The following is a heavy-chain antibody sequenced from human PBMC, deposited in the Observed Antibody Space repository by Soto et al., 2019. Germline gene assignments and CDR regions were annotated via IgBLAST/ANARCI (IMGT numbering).Heavy chain of an antibody. CDR1: GFTFRNYA. J-gene: IGHJ4*02. V-gene: IGHV3-30*03. CDR3: VRAPGSATVTTSYVDY. D-gene: IGHD4-17*01. Sequence: PVGSLRLSCAASGFTFRNYAMHWVRQAPGKGLEWVVVISYDGSKKYYADSLEGRFTISRDNSNNTLYLQMNSLTDEDTAVYYCVRAPGSATVTTSYVDYWGQGTLVTVSS. CDR2: ISYDGSKK.